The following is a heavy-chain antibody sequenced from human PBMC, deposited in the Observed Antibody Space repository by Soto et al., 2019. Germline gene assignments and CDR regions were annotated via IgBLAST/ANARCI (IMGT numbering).Heavy chain of an antibody. V-gene: IGHV4-4*07. Sequence: PSETLSLTCTVSGGSISTYFCNWIRQPAGKAMEWIGRIDSSGNTDYSPSLKSRVTMSVATSKTQYSLKLNSVTAADTAVYYCAKGAHDFWTVPFDFWRQGTLVTVSS. CDR2: IDSSGNT. D-gene: IGHD3-3*01. CDR3: AKGAHDFWTVPFDF. CDR1: GGSISTYF. J-gene: IGHJ4*02.